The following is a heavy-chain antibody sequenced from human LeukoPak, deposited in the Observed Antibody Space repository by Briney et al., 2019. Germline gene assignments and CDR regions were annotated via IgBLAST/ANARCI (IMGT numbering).Heavy chain of an antibody. V-gene: IGHV4-38-2*02. CDR1: GGSISSYY. Sequence: SETLSLTCTVSGGSISSYYWNWIRQPPGKGLEWIGSIYHSGSTYYNPSLKSRVTISVDTSKNQFSLKLSSVTAADTAVYYCARDSVGATNFDYWGQGTLVTVSS. CDR2: IYHSGST. CDR3: ARDSVGATNFDY. J-gene: IGHJ4*02. D-gene: IGHD1-26*01.